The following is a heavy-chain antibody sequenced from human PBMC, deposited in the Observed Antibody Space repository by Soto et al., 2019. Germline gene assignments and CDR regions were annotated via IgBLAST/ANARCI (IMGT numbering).Heavy chain of an antibody. V-gene: IGHV3-48*02. D-gene: IGHD2-15*01. Sequence: GGSLRLSCAASGFTFSDYSMIWVRQAPGKGLEWVSYISSSASSIYYAASLKGRFTISRDNARDSLYLQMNSLKDEDTAVYYCVREGCTGGSCYLRYRGQGTLVTVSS. J-gene: IGHJ4*02. CDR2: ISSSASSI. CDR1: GFTFSDYS. CDR3: VREGCTGGSCYLRY.